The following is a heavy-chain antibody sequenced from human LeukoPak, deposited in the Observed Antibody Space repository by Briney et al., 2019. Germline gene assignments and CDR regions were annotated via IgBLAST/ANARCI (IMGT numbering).Heavy chain of an antibody. CDR1: GFTFSSYW. CDR2: IKQDGSEK. D-gene: IGHD6-13*01. V-gene: IGHV3-7*01. CDR3: ARGGGRYSSSWYTDY. Sequence: GGSLRLSCAASGFTFSSYWMSWVRQAPGKGLEWVANIKQDGSEKYYVDSVKGRFTISRDNAKNSLYLQMNSLRAEDTAVYYCARGGGRYSSSWYTDYWGQGTLVTVSS. J-gene: IGHJ4*02.